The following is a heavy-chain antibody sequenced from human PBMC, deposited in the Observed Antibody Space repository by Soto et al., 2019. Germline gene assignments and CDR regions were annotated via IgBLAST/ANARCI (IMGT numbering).Heavy chain of an antibody. J-gene: IGHJ3*02. Sequence: ASVKHSCKASGYTFTSYGISWVRQAPGQGLEWMGWISAYNGNTNYAQKLQGRVTMTTDTSTSTAYMELRSLRSDDTAVYYCARDPAIAARPSHDAFDIWGQGTMVTVSS. V-gene: IGHV1-18*04. CDR2: ISAYNGNT. D-gene: IGHD6-6*01. CDR1: GYTFTSYG. CDR3: ARDPAIAARPSHDAFDI.